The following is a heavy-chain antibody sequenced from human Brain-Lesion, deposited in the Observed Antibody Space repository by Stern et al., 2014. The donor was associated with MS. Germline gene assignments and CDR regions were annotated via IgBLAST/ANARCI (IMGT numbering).Heavy chain of an antibody. V-gene: IGHV4-61*02. Sequence: QLQLQESGPGLVKPSQTLSLSCTVSGGSISSGGYYWSWIRQPAGKGLEWIGRIFNSGSTSYTPPHKSRVPISKDTSKTHFSLRLTSMTAADTAVYYCARGRVVPGFQYYATDVWGQGTTVIVSS. D-gene: IGHD2-2*01. CDR3: ARGRVVPGFQYYATDV. CDR2: IFNSGST. J-gene: IGHJ6*02. CDR1: GGSISSGGYY.